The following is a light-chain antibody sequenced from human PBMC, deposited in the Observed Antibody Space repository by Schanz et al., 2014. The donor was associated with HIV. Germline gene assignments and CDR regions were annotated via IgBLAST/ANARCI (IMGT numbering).Light chain of an antibody. CDR3: QSYDSSLSGPV. Sequence: VLTQPPSVSGAPGQRVTISCTGSSSNIGAHYDVHWYQQLPGTAPKLLIYGNSNRPSGVPDRFSGSKSGTSASLAITGLQAEDEADYYCQSYDSSLSGPVFGGGTKLTVL. J-gene: IGLJ2*01. V-gene: IGLV1-40*01. CDR2: GNS. CDR1: SSNIGAHYD.